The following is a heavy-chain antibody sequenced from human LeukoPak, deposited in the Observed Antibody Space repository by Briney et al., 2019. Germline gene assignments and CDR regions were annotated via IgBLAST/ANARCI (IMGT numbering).Heavy chain of an antibody. J-gene: IGHJ3*02. CDR2: FDPEDGET. V-gene: IGHV1-24*01. Sequence: ASVKVSCKVSGYTLTELSMHWVRQAPGKGLEWMGGFDPEDGETIYAQKFQGRVTMTEDTSTDTAYMELSSLRSEDTAVYYCARGGATVVTYDAFDIWGQGTMVTVSS. D-gene: IGHD4-23*01. CDR1: GYTLTELS. CDR3: ARGGATVVTYDAFDI.